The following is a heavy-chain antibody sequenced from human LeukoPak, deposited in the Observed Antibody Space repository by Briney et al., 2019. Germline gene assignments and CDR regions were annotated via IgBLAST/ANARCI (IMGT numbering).Heavy chain of an antibody. V-gene: IGHV4-4*07. CDR2: IFTSGIT. J-gene: IGHJ6*03. CDR1: GGSISIYY. D-gene: IGHD3-10*01. CDR3: ARETSGTYYNPLGYMDV. Sequence: SETLSLTCTVSGGSISIYYWNWIRQPAGKGLEWIGRIFTSGITNYNPSLKSRVTMSVDTSKNQFSLNLSSIIAADTAIYYCARETSGTYYNPLGYMDVWGKGTTVTVSS.